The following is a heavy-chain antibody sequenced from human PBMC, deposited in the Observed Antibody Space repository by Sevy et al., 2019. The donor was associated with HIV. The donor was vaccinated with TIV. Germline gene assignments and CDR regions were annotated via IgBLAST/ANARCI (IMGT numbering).Heavy chain of an antibody. D-gene: IGHD1-26*01. CDR1: GFNFRNFW. Sequence: GGSLRLSWVASGFNFRNFWMSWVRQAPGKGLECGAEIKQDGSEAYYVDSVKGRFTISRDNAKNSLYLQMNSLRDEDTAMYFCVRDKEVGASILDAWGQGTPVTVSS. V-gene: IGHV3-7*03. J-gene: IGHJ5*02. CDR2: IKQDGSEA. CDR3: VRDKEVGASILDA.